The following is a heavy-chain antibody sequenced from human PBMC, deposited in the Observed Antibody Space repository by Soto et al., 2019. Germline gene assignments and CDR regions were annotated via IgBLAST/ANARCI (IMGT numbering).Heavy chain of an antibody. CDR3: ARDTPPTDY. Sequence: QVQLVQSGAEVKKPGASVKVSCKTSGYTFTSYHISWVRQAPGQGLEWMGWISAYNTNTNYAQKFQGRVTMTTDTLTITAYMELRSLRSDDSAVYYCARDTPPTDYWGQGTLVTVSS. CDR2: ISAYNTNT. V-gene: IGHV1-18*01. J-gene: IGHJ4*02. CDR1: GYTFTSYH.